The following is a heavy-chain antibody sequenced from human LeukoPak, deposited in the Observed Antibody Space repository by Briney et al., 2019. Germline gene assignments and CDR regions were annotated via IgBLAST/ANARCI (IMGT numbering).Heavy chain of an antibody. Sequence: ASETLSLTCTVSGGSISSYYWSWIRQPPGKGLEWIGYIYYSGSINYNPSLKSRVTISVDTSKNQFSLNLTSVTAADTAVYYCARALRGSYPIDYWGQGTLVTVSS. CDR3: ARALRGSYPIDY. CDR1: GGSISSYY. CDR2: IYYSGSI. J-gene: IGHJ4*02. D-gene: IGHD1-26*01. V-gene: IGHV4-59*01.